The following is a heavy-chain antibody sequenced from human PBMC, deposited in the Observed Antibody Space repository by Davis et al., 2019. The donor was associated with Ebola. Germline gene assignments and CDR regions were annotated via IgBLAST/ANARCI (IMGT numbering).Heavy chain of an antibody. CDR3: ARGQPYGRWDDWFDP. Sequence: SETLSLTCTVSGGSISSYYWSWIRQPPGKGLEWIGYIYYSGSTNYNPSLKSRVTISVDTSKNQFSLKLSSVTAADTAVYYCARGQPYGRWDDWFDPWGQGTLVTVSS. D-gene: IGHD1-26*01. CDR2: IYYSGST. J-gene: IGHJ5*02. V-gene: IGHV4-59*01. CDR1: GGSISSYY.